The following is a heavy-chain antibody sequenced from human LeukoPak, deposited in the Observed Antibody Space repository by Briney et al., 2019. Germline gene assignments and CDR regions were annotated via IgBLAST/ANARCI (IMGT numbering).Heavy chain of an antibody. Sequence: GGSLRLSCAASRFTFSSYWMHWVRQAPGKGLVWVSRINSDGSSTSYADSVKGRFSISRDNAKNTLYLQMNSLRAEDTAVYYCARDQSLGGYSYGYIDNWGQGTLVTVSS. V-gene: IGHV3-74*01. CDR1: RFTFSSYW. CDR2: INSDGSST. J-gene: IGHJ4*02. CDR3: ARDQSLGGYSYGYIDN. D-gene: IGHD5-18*01.